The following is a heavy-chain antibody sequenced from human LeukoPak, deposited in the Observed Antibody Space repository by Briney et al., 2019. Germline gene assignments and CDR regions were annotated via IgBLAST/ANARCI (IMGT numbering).Heavy chain of an antibody. Sequence: GGSLRLSCTASGFTFGDYAMSWVRQAPGKGLEWVSFIRSKAYGGTTEYAASVKGRFTISRDDSKSIAYLQMNSLKTEDTAVYYCTRDKMATISDWGQGTLVTVSS. D-gene: IGHD5-24*01. CDR1: GFTFGDYA. CDR3: TRDKMATISD. V-gene: IGHV3-49*04. CDR2: IRSKAYGGTT. J-gene: IGHJ4*02.